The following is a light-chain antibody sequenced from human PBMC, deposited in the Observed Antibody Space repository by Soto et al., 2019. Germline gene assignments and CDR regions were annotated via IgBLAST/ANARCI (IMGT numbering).Light chain of an antibody. Sequence: EIVMTQSPATLSVSPGERATLSCRPGKGVSSTLAWYQQKPGQAPRLLIYGASTRATGIPARFSGSGSGTEFTLTISSLQSEDFAVYYCQHYNNWPRTFGQGTKVEIK. J-gene: IGKJ1*01. V-gene: IGKV3-15*01. CDR3: QHYNNWPRT. CDR1: KGVSST. CDR2: GAS.